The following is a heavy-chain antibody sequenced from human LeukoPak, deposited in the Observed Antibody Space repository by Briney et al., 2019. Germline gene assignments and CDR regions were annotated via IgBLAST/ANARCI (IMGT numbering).Heavy chain of an antibody. CDR1: GFTFSSYA. CDR3: AKDPSPLEKYYYDSSGYYPFDY. V-gene: IGHV3-23*01. J-gene: IGHJ4*02. Sequence: GGSLRLSCAASGFTFSSYAMSWVRQAPGKGLEWVSAISGSGGSTYYADSVKGRFTISRDNSKNTLYLQMNSLRAEDTAVYYCAKDPSPLEKYYYDSSGYYPFDYWGQGTLVTVSS. D-gene: IGHD3-22*01. CDR2: ISGSGGST.